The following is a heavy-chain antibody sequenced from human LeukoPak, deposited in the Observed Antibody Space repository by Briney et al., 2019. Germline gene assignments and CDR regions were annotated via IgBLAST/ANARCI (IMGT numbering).Heavy chain of an antibody. CDR3: ANLRWAIFGVVIPDDAFDI. Sequence: GSSVKVSCKASGGTFSSYAISWVRQAPGQGLEWMGRIIPILGIANYAQKSQGRVTITADKSTSTAYMELSSLRSEDTAVYYCANLRWAIFGVVIPDDAFDIWGQGTMVTVSS. V-gene: IGHV1-69*04. CDR1: GGTFSSYA. D-gene: IGHD3-3*01. CDR2: IIPILGIA. J-gene: IGHJ3*02.